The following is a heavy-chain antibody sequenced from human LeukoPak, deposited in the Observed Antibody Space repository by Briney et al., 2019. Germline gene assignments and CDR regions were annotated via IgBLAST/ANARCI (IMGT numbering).Heavy chain of an antibody. Sequence: PGGSLRLSRAASGFTFSSYAMSWVRQAPGKGLEWVSAISGSGGSTYYADSVKGRFTISRDNSKNTLYLQMNSLRAEDTAVYYCAKRIQLWTTYFDYWGQGTLVTVSS. CDR3: AKRIQLWTTYFDY. V-gene: IGHV3-23*01. CDR1: GFTFSSYA. D-gene: IGHD5-18*01. CDR2: ISGSGGST. J-gene: IGHJ4*02.